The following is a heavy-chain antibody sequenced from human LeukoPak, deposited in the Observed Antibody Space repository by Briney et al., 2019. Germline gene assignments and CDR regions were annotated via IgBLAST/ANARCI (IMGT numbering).Heavy chain of an antibody. CDR3: ARVVGATGAFDI. CDR2: SSHIVGTA. D-gene: IGHD1-26*01. Sequence: ASVKVSCKASGGTFTSYVISRVRHAPGHGLEWMGRSSHIVGTANYAQKVQGSVTITADESKSTAYMELSSLTSEDTAVYSCARVVGATGAFDIWGQGTMVTVSS. J-gene: IGHJ3*02. CDR1: GGTFTSYV. V-gene: IGHV1-69*11.